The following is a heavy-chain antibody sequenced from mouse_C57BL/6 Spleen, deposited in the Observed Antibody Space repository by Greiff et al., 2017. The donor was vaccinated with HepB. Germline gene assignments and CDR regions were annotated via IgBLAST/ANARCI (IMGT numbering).Heavy chain of an antibody. CDR3: AKAHYGNYFDY. Sequence: QVQLQQSGAELVKPGASVKLSCKASGYTFTSYWMHWVKQRPGQGLEWIGMIHPNSGSTNYNEKFKSKATLTVDKSSSTAYMQLSSLTSEDSAVYYCAKAHYGNYFDYWGQGTTLTVSS. V-gene: IGHV1-64*01. D-gene: IGHD2-1*01. CDR1: GYTFTSYW. J-gene: IGHJ2*01. CDR2: IHPNSGST.